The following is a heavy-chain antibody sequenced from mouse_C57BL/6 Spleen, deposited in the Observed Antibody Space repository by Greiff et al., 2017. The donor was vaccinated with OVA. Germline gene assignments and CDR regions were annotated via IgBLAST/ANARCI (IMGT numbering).Heavy chain of an antibody. J-gene: IGHJ3*01. CDR1: GYTFTDYE. CDR2: IDPETGGT. CDR3: TRGLAWFAY. V-gene: IGHV1-15*01. Sequence: VKVVESGAELVRPGASVTLSCKASGYTFTDYEMHWVKQTPVHGLEWIGAIDPETGGTAYNQKFKGKAILTADKSSSTAYMELRSLTSEDSAVYYCTRGLAWFAYWGQGTLVTVSA.